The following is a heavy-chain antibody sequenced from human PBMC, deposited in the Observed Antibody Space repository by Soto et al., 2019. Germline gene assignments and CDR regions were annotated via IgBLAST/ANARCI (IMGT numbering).Heavy chain of an antibody. Sequence: EVQLVESGGGLVKPGGSLRLSCAASGFTFSSYSMNWVRQAPGKGLEWVSSISSSSYIYYADSVKGRFTISRDNAKNSLYLQMNSLRAEDTAVYYCARTYSSGWGLDYWGQGTLVTVSS. D-gene: IGHD6-19*01. V-gene: IGHV3-21*01. CDR3: ARTYSSGWGLDY. CDR1: GFTFSSYS. CDR2: ISSSSYI. J-gene: IGHJ4*02.